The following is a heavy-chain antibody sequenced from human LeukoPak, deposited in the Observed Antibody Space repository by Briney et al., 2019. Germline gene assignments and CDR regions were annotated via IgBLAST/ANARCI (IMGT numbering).Heavy chain of an antibody. CDR1: GYSISSGYY. J-gene: IGHJ4*02. Sequence: PSETPSLTCAVSGYSISSGYYWGWIRQPPGKGLEWIGSIYHSGSTYYNPSLKSRVTISVDTSKNQFSLKLSSVTAADTAVYYCARSYLPTYYDFWSGYYLTFDYWGQGTLVTVSS. V-gene: IGHV4-38-2*01. D-gene: IGHD3-3*01. CDR3: ARSYLPTYYDFWSGYYLTFDY. CDR2: IYHSGST.